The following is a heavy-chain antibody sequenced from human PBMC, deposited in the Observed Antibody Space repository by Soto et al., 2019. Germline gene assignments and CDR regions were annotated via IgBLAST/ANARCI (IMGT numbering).Heavy chain of an antibody. CDR2: IYYSGST. D-gene: IGHD3-9*01. V-gene: IGHV4-61*01. CDR1: AASVSSGIYY. Sequence: CAASVSSGIYYWSWIRQPPGKGLEWIGYIYYSGSTNYNPSLKSRVTISVDTSKNQFSLKLSSVTAADTAVYYCARTTYYDILTGYKSDAFDIWGQGTMVTVSS. CDR3: ARTTYYDILTGYKSDAFDI. J-gene: IGHJ3*02.